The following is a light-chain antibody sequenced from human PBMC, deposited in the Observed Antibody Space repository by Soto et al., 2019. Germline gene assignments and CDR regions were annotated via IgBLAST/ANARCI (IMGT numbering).Light chain of an antibody. J-gene: IGLJ1*01. CDR2: EVS. V-gene: IGLV2-8*01. CDR1: RSDIGGYKY. Sequence: HSALTQPPSASGSPGQSVTISCTGTRSDIGGYKYVSWYQQHPGKAPKVMIYEVSKRPSGVPDRFSGSKSGNTASLTVSGLQAEDEADYYCSSYAGSNNFVFGTGTKLTVL. CDR3: SSYAGSNNFV.